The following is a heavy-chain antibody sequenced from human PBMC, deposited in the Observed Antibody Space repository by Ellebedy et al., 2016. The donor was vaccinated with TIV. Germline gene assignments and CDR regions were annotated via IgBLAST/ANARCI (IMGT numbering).Heavy chain of an antibody. CDR1: GYTFTSYA. V-gene: IGHV1-3*01. D-gene: IGHD1-1*01. CDR2: INAGNGNT. J-gene: IGHJ4*02. Sequence: AASVKVSCKASGYTFTSYAMHWVRQAPGQRLEWMGWINAGNGNTKYSQKFQGRVTITRDTSASTAYMELSSLRSEETAVYYCARVKGVEASPYYFDYWGQGTLVTVSS. CDR3: ARVKGVEASPYYFDY.